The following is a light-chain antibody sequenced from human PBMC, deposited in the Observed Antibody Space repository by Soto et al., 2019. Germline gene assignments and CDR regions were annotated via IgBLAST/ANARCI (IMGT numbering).Light chain of an antibody. CDR3: QQYDNWPLT. Sequence: EIVMTQSPATLSVSPGERATLSCRASQSVSSNLAWYQQKPGQAPRLLIYGASIRATGIPPRFGGSGSGTEFTLTISSLQSEDFAVYYCQQYDNWPLTFGGGTKV. J-gene: IGKJ4*01. CDR1: QSVSSN. V-gene: IGKV3-15*01. CDR2: GAS.